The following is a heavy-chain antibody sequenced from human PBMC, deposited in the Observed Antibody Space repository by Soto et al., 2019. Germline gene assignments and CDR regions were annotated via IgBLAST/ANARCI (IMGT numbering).Heavy chain of an antibody. Sequence: QMQLVQSGPEVKKPGTSVKVSCKASGFTFPSSAVQWVRQARGQRLEWIARIVVGSGNTNYAQKFQERLTISRDMSTNTAYMELSSLRSEDTAVYYCAAGPYYYDTSGTYFDYWGQGPLVTVSS. V-gene: IGHV1-58*01. CDR3: AAGPYYYDTSGTYFDY. CDR1: GFTFPSSA. CDR2: IVVGSGNT. J-gene: IGHJ4*02. D-gene: IGHD3-22*01.